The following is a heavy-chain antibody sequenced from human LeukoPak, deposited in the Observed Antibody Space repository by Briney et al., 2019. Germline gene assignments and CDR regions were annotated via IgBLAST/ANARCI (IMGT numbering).Heavy chain of an antibody. V-gene: IGHV3-23*01. CDR1: GFTFNKFT. Sequence: PGGSLRLSCAASGFTFNKFTMNWVRQAPGKGLEWVSAISGSGGSTYYADSVKGRFTISRDNSKNTLYLQMNSLRAEDTAVYYCAKHIEIEVVILHDYWGQGTLVTVSS. CDR3: AKHIEIEVVILHDY. CDR2: ISGSGGST. J-gene: IGHJ4*02. D-gene: IGHD3-22*01.